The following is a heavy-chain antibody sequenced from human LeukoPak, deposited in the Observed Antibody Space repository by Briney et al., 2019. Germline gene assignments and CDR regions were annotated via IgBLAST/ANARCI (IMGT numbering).Heavy chain of an antibody. CDR3: ARGGSGSYYGGWLDP. V-gene: IGHV4-59*12. CDR1: GGSINTNY. Sequence: KPSETLSLTRTVSGGSINTNYWSWIRQPPGKELEWIGYIFYSGTTTYNPSLKSRVTMSVDTSKNQVSLKLNSVTAADTAVYYCARGGSGSYYGGWLDPWGQGTLVTVSS. J-gene: IGHJ5*02. CDR2: IFYSGTT. D-gene: IGHD1-26*01.